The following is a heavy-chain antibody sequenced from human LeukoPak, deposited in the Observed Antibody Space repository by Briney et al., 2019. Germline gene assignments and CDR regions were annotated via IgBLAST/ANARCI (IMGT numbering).Heavy chain of an antibody. V-gene: IGHV6-1*01. CDR2: TYYRSKWYT. Sequence: SQTLSLTCAISGDSVSSDSAAWNWIRQSPSRGLEWLGRTYYRSKWYTDYALSLTSRITVSPDTSKNQFSLQLNSLTPEDTAVYYCARVYYDSSGYSLPSDAFDIWGQGTMVTVSS. J-gene: IGHJ3*02. CDR1: GDSVSSDSAA. D-gene: IGHD3-22*01. CDR3: ARVYYDSSGYSLPSDAFDI.